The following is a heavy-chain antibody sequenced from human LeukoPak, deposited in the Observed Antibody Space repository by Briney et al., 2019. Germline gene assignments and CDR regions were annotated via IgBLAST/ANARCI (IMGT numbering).Heavy chain of an antibody. CDR2: IYPGDSDT. D-gene: IGHD6-19*01. CDR1: GYSFSSYW. Sequence: GESLKISCKGSGYSFSSYWIGWVRRMPGKGQEWMGIIYPGDSDTRYSPSFQGQVTISANKSISTAYLQWSSLKASDTAMYYCASTKQWLAHAFDIWGQGTMVTVSS. J-gene: IGHJ3*02. V-gene: IGHV5-51*01. CDR3: ASTKQWLAHAFDI.